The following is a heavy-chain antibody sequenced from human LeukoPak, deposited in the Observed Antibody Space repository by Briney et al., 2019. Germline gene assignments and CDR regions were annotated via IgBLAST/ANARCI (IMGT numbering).Heavy chain of an antibody. D-gene: IGHD3-22*01. V-gene: IGHV4-4*07. Sequence: PSETLSLTCAVSGGSISSYYWSWIRQPAGKVLEWIGRIYTSGSTNYNPSLKSRVTMSVDTSKNQFSLKLSSVTAADTAVYYCARDKDSSGYYFYAFDIWGQGTMVTVSS. CDR2: IYTSGST. J-gene: IGHJ3*02. CDR1: GGSISSYY. CDR3: ARDKDSSGYYFYAFDI.